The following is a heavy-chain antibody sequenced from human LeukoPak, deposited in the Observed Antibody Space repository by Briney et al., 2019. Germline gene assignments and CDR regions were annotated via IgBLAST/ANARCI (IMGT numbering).Heavy chain of an antibody. CDR3: ARASASTVTWYVDY. J-gene: IGHJ4*02. D-gene: IGHD4-17*01. CDR1: GGSVSSGSYY. CDR2: IYYSGST. V-gene: IGHV4-61*01. Sequence: PSETLSLTCTVSGGSVSSGSYYWSWIRQPPGKGLEWIGYIYYSGSTSYNPSLKSRVTISVDTSKNQFSLKLSSVTAADTAVYYCARASASTVTWYVDYWGQGTLVTVSS.